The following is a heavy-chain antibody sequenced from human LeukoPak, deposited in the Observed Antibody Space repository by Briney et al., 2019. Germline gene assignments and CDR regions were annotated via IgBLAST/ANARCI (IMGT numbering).Heavy chain of an antibody. CDR1: GGSISSYY. J-gene: IGHJ4*02. V-gene: IGHV4-4*07. CDR2: IYTSGST. CDR3: ARHGSTYYYDSSGYYGFDY. D-gene: IGHD3-22*01. Sequence: SETLSLTCTVSGGSISSYYWSWIRQPAGKGLEWIGRIYTSGSTNYNPSLKSRVTMSVDTSKNQFSLKLSSVTAADTAVYYCARHGSTYYYDSSGYYGFDYWGQGTLVTVSS.